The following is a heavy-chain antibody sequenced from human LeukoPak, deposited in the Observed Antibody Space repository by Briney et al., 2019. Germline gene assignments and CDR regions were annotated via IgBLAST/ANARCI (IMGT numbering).Heavy chain of an antibody. CDR2: MNPNSGNT. CDR1: VYTFTSYD. CDR3: ARGDYDFWSGPHPFDY. Sequence: GASVKVSCKASVYTFTSYDINWVRQATGQGLEWMGWMNPNSGNTGYAQKFQGRVTMTRNTSISTAYMELSSLRSEDTAVYYCARGDYDFWSGPHPFDYWGQGTLVTVSS. J-gene: IGHJ4*02. V-gene: IGHV1-8*01. D-gene: IGHD3-3*01.